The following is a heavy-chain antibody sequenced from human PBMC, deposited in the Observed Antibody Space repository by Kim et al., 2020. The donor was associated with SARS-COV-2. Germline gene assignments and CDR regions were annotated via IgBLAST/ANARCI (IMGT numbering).Heavy chain of an antibody. CDR1: GFTFSSFG. CDR2: IWFDGNNK. J-gene: IGHJ4*02. CDR3: ARDQHGVLDY. V-gene: IGHV3-33*01. D-gene: IGHD3-16*01. Sequence: GGSLRLSCAASGFTFSSFGMSWVRQAPGKGLEWVAVIWFDGNNKYYADSVKGRFTISRYNSKNTLYLEVNSLRAEDTAIYYCARDQHGVLDYWGQGTQVTVSS.